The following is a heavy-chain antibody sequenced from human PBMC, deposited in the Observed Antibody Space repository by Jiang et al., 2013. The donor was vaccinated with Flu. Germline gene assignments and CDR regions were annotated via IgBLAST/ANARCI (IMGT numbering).Heavy chain of an antibody. CDR2: IIPIFGTA. V-gene: IGHV1-69*01. J-gene: IGHJ4*02. CDR1: GGTFSSYA. Sequence: SGAEVKKPGSSVKVSCKASGGTFSSYAISWVRQAPGQGLEWMGGIIPIFGTANYAQKFQGRITITADESTSTAYMELSSLRSEDTAVYYCAREGSSNHGYNYNRYFDYWGQGTLVTVSS. D-gene: IGHD5-24*01. CDR3: AREGSSNHGYNYNRYFDY.